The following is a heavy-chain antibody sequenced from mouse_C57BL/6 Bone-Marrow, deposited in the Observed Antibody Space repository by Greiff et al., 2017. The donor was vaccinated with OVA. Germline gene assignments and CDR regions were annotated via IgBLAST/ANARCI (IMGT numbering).Heavy chain of an antibody. CDR2: IDPANGNN. Sequence: VQLQQSVAELVRPGASVKLSCTASGFNIKNTYMHWVKQRPEQGLEWIGRIDPANGNNKYAPKFQGKATITAGTSSNTAYLQLSSLTAEDTAIYYCARGLRRYYYAMDYWGQGTSVTVSS. J-gene: IGHJ4*01. CDR1: GFNIKNTY. D-gene: IGHD3-2*02. V-gene: IGHV14-3*01. CDR3: ARGLRRYYYAMDY.